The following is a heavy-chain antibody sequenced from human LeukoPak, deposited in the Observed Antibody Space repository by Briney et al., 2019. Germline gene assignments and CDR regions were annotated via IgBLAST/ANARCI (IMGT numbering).Heavy chain of an antibody. J-gene: IGHJ4*02. V-gene: IGHV3-23*01. CDR2: ISGSGGST. D-gene: IGHD5-18*01. CDR3: AKVLPQLWLLEGAVDY. Sequence: GGSLRLSCAASGFTFSSYAMSWVRQAPGKGLEWVSAISGSGGSTYYADSVKGRFTISRDNSKNTLYLQMNSLRAEDTAVYYCAKVLPQLWLLEGAVDYWGQGTLVTVSS. CDR1: GFTFSSYA.